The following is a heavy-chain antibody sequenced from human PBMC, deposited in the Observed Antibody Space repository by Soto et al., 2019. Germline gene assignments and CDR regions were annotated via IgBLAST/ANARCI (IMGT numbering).Heavy chain of an antibody. J-gene: IGHJ4*02. D-gene: IGHD1-26*01. V-gene: IGHV3-30*18. Sequence: GGSLRLSCAASGFTFSSYGMHWVRQAPGKGLEWVAVISYDGSNKYYADSVKGRFTISRDNSKNTLYLQMNSLRAEDTAVYYCANIYSYYPFDYWGQGTLVTVSS. CDR3: ANIYSYYPFDY. CDR2: ISYDGSNK. CDR1: GFTFSSYG.